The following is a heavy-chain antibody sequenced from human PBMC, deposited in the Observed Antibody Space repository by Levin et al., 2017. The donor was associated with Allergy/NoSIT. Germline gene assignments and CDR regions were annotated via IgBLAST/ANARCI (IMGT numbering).Heavy chain of an antibody. D-gene: IGHD3-10*01. CDR1: GFTFDDYA. CDR3: ARDNIGLPDAFDS. J-gene: IGHJ3*02. Sequence: SLRLSCAASGFTFDDYAMHWVRQAPGKGLEWVSGISWNSGSIGYADSVKGRFPISRDNAKNSLSLQMNSLRTEDTALYYCARDNIGLPDAFDSWGQGTMVIVSS. CDR2: ISWNSGSI. V-gene: IGHV3-9*01.